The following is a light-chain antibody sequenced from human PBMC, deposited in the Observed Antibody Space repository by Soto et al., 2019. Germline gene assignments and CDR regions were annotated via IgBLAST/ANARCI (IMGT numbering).Light chain of an antibody. J-gene: IGLJ1*01. Sequence: QSALTQPRSVSGSPGQSVTISCTGTSSDVGGYNYVSWLQQHPGKAPKPIIYDVTQRPSGVPDRFSGSKSGNTASLTISGLQAEDEAEYHCCSSAGSSNIFVFGTGTKVTVL. CDR3: CSSAGSSNIFV. CDR1: SSDVGGYNY. CDR2: DVT. V-gene: IGLV2-11*01.